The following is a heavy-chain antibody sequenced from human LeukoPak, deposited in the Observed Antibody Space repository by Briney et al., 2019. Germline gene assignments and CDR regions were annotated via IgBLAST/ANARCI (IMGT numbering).Heavy chain of an antibody. V-gene: IGHV3-48*01. CDR2: ISFTSTTT. J-gene: IGHJ4*02. D-gene: IGHD1-1*01. Sequence: GGSLRLSCAASGFAFSTYSMNWVRQAPGKGLEWVSYISFTSTTTYYADSVKGRFTISRDNAKNSLYLQMNSLRAEDTAVYYCARDRHGTWGQGTLVTVSS. CDR1: GFAFSTYS. CDR3: ARDRHGT.